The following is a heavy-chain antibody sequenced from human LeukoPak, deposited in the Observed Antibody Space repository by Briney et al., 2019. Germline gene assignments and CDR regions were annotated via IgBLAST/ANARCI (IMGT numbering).Heavy chain of an antibody. V-gene: IGHV4-31*03. J-gene: IGHJ4*02. CDR2: IYYSGST. CDR1: GGSISSGGYY. D-gene: IGHD5-12*01. Sequence: PSETLSLTCTVSGGSISSGGYYWSWIRQHPGKGLEWNGYIYYSGSTYYNPSLKSRVTISVDTSKNQFSLKLSSVTAADTAVYYCARARSGYSGPFDYWGQGTLVTVSS. CDR3: ARARSGYSGPFDY.